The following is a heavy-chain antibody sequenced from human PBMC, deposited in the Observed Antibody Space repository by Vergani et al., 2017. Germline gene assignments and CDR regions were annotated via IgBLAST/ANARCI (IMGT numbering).Heavy chain of an antibody. Sequence: EVQLVESGGGLVKPGGSLRLSCAASGLTFSSYSMNWVRQAPGKGLEWASSISSSSSYIYYADSVKGRFTISRDNAKNSLYLQMNSLRAEDTAVYYCARGYDILTGGYGMDVWGQGTTVTVSS. V-gene: IGHV3-21*01. D-gene: IGHD3-9*01. CDR3: ARGYDILTGGYGMDV. CDR2: ISSSSSYI. J-gene: IGHJ6*02. CDR1: GLTFSSYS.